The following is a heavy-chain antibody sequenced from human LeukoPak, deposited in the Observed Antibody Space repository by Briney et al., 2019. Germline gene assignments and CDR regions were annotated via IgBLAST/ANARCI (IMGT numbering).Heavy chain of an antibody. CDR3: AKDWDSSGYDNDY. D-gene: IGHD3-22*01. J-gene: IGHJ4*02. CDR2: ISGDGGST. Sequence: PGGSLRLSCAASGFTFDDYAMHWVRQAPGKSLEWVSLISGDGGSTYYADSVKGRFTIPRDNSKNSLYLQMSSLRTEETALYYCAKDWDSSGYDNDYWGQGTLVTVSS. V-gene: IGHV3-43*02. CDR1: GFTFDDYA.